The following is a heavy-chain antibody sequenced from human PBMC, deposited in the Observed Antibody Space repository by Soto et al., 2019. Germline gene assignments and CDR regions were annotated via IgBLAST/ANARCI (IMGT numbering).Heavy chain of an antibody. J-gene: IGHJ5*02. D-gene: IGHD4-17*01. CDR2: IYHSGSN. CDR3: ARGGLRSCWNWFDP. CDR1: GGSISRGGYS. V-gene: IGHV4-30-2*01. Sequence: PSETLSLTCAVSGGSISRGGYSWSWIRQPPGKGLEWIGYIYHSGSNYYNPSLKSRVTISVDRSKNQFSLELSSVTAADTAVYYCARGGLRSCWNWFDPWGQGTLVTVSS.